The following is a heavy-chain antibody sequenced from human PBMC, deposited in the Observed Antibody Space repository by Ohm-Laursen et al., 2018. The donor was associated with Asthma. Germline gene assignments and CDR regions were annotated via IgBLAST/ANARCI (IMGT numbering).Heavy chain of an antibody. D-gene: IGHD3-10*01. Sequence: TLSLTCTVSGGSISSGGYYWSWIRQHPGKGLEWIGYIYYSGSTDYSPSLKSRVTISVDTSKTQSSLKLSSVTAADTALYYCARDGRLRGSFDYWGQGTLVTVSS. J-gene: IGHJ4*02. CDR2: IYYSGST. CDR3: ARDGRLRGSFDY. V-gene: IGHV4-31*03. CDR1: GGSISSGGYY.